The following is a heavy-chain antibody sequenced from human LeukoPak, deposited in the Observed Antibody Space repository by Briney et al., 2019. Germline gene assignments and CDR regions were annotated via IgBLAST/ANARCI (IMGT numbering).Heavy chain of an antibody. CDR3: ARGRFGELFPFDY. J-gene: IGHJ4*02. D-gene: IGHD3-10*01. Sequence: SETLSLTCTGSGGSISSYYWSWIRQPPGKGLEWIGYIYYSGSTNYNPSLKSRVTISVDTSKNQFSLKLSSVTAADTAVYYCARGRFGELFPFDYWGQGTLVTVSS. CDR1: GGSISSYY. CDR2: IYYSGST. V-gene: IGHV4-59*01.